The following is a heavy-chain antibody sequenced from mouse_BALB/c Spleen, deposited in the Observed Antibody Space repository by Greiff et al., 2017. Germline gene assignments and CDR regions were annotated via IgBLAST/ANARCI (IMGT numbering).Heavy chain of an antibody. CDR2: ISYSGST. CDR1: GDSITSGY. J-gene: IGHJ1*01. Sequence: EVKVEESGPSLVKPSQTLSLTCSVTGDSITSGYWNWIRKFPGNKLEYMGYISYSGSTYYNPSLKSRISITRDTSKNQYYLQLNSVTTEDTATYYCASHYYGSSYGYFDVWGAGTTVTVSS. CDR3: ASHYYGSSYGYFDV. V-gene: IGHV3-8*02. D-gene: IGHD1-1*01.